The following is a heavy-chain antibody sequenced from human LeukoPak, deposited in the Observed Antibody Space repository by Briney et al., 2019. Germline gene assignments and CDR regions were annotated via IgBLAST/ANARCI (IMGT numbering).Heavy chain of an antibody. CDR2: IVPIFGTA. CDR1: GGTFSSYA. J-gene: IGHJ3*02. V-gene: IGHV1-69*05. D-gene: IGHD4-17*01. Sequence: ASVKVSCKASGGTFSSYAISWVRQAPGQGLEWMGGIVPIFGTANYAQKFQGRVTITTDESTRTAYMELSSLRSEDTAVYYCASYYAGYGDYRGTPNAFDIWGQGTMVTVSS. CDR3: ASYYAGYGDYRGTPNAFDI.